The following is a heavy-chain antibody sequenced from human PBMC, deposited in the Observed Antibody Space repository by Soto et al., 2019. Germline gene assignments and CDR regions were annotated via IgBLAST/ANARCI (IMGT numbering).Heavy chain of an antibody. CDR3: ARDGSRASYDFWSGYPRGFDP. CDR1: GGSFSGYY. V-gene: IGHV4-34*01. Sequence: SETLSLTCAVYGGSFSGYYWSWIRQPPGKGLEWIGEINHSGSTNYNPSLKSRVTISVDTSKNQFSLKLSSVTAADTAVYYCARDGSRASYDFWSGYPRGFDPWGQGALVTVSS. D-gene: IGHD3-3*01. CDR2: INHSGST. J-gene: IGHJ5*02.